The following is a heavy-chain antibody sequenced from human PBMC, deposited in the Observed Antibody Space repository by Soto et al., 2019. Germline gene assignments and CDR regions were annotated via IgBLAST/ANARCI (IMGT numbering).Heavy chain of an antibody. J-gene: IGHJ4*02. Sequence: GGSLRLSCAASGFTFSSYSMNWVRQAPGKGLEWVSSISSSSSYIYYTDSLKGRFTISRDNAKNALYLQMNSLRGEDTAVYYCAREESYYDSRGYYPLDYWCLGT. D-gene: IGHD3-22*01. CDR2: ISSSSSYI. CDR1: GFTFSSYS. CDR3: AREESYYDSRGYYPLDY. V-gene: IGHV3-21*01.